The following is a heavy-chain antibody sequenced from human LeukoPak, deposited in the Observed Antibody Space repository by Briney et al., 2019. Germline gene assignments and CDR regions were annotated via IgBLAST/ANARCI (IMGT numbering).Heavy chain of an antibody. Sequence: GGSLRLSCAASGFTFSSYSMNWVRQAPGKGLEWVSSIGSSSSYIYYADSVKGRFTISRDNAKNSLYLQMNSLRAEDTAVYYCARDSYGSSHYYYYGMDVWGQGTTVTVSS. CDR3: ARDSYGSSHYYYYGMDV. V-gene: IGHV3-21*01. CDR1: GFTFSSYS. J-gene: IGHJ6*02. D-gene: IGHD5-18*01. CDR2: IGSSSSYI.